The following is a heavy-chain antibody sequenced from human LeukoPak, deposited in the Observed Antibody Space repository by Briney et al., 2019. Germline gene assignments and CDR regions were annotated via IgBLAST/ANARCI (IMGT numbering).Heavy chain of an antibody. CDR1: GGSFSGYY. CDR2: INHSGST. Sequence: SETLSLTCAVYGGSFSGYYWSWIRQPPGKGLEWIGEINHSGSTNYNPSLKSRVTISVDTSKNQFSLELSSVTAADTAVYYCVGDGGGIWGQGTLVTVSS. V-gene: IGHV4-34*01. D-gene: IGHD4-23*01. J-gene: IGHJ4*02. CDR3: VGDGGGI.